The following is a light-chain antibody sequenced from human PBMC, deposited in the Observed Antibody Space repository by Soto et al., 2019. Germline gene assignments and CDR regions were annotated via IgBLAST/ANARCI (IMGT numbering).Light chain of an antibody. CDR1: QPIGSY. J-gene: IGKJ1*01. CDR3: QQRSDWPWT. CDR2: GAS. Sequence: EIVLTQSPATLSTSPGERANLSCRAGQPIGSYLAWYQQRPGQAPRLLIYGASTRAAETPARFSGSGSETEFTLTISSLQSEDFAVYYCQQRSDWPWTFGQGTKVDIK. V-gene: IGKV3-11*01.